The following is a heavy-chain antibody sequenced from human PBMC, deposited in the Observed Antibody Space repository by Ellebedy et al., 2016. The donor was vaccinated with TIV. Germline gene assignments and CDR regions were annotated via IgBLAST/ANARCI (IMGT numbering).Heavy chain of an antibody. D-gene: IGHD3-22*01. CDR1: GFTFSSYW. V-gene: IGHV3-7*01. J-gene: IGHJ4*02. CDR2: IKQDGSEK. Sequence: PGGSLRLSCAASGFTFSSYWMSWVRQAPGKGLEWVANIKQDGSEKYYVDSVKGRFTISRDNAKNARYMQRNSLRAEDTAVSYCARVDDSIDYWGQGTLVTVSS. CDR3: ARVDDSIDY.